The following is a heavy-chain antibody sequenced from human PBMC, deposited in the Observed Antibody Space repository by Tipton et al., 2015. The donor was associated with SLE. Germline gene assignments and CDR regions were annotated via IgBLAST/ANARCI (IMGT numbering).Heavy chain of an antibody. V-gene: IGHV4-34*01. D-gene: IGHD2-21*02. CDR2: IHHIGGT. CDR1: GGSTSDTN. Sequence: TLSLTCAVYGGSTSDTNWSWIRQPPGKGLEWIGEIHHIGGTKYSPPLKSRVTISIDTSKNQFSLKLISVTAADTAVYYCATKANPGLPAFLTDVWGQGTTVTVSS. J-gene: IGHJ6*02. CDR3: ATKANPGLPAFLTDV.